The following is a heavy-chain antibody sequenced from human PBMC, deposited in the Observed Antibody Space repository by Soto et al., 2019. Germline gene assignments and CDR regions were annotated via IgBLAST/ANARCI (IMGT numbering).Heavy chain of an antibody. D-gene: IGHD2-2*01. CDR2: ISGSGGSP. Sequence: GGFLRLSCAASGFTFSTYSMSWVRQAPGKGLEWVSAISGSGGSPSYADSVQGRFTISRDNPKNTLYLQMNSLRVEYTAMYYCAKARCSTTNCYVPDYWGQGTLVTVSS. CDR1: GFTFSTYS. V-gene: IGHV3-23*01. J-gene: IGHJ4*02. CDR3: AKARCSTTNCYVPDY.